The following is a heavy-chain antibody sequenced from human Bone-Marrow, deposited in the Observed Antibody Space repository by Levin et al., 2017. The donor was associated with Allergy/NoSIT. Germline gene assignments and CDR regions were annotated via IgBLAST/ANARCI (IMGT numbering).Heavy chain of an antibody. CDR3: AKREQRRDGSDYGMDV. Sequence: GGSLRLSCAASGFTFSTSGMHWVRQAPGKGLEWVALISYDGDTQYYADSVKGRFTVSRDNSKDTVFLQMNSLRTEDTAVYYCAKREQRRDGSDYGMDVWGQGTTVTVSS. J-gene: IGHJ6*02. CDR2: ISYDGDTQ. D-gene: IGHD6-25*01. V-gene: IGHV3-30*18. CDR1: GFTFSTSG.